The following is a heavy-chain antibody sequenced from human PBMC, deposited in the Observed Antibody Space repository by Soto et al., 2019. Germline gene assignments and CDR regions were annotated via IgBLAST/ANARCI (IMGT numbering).Heavy chain of an antibody. J-gene: IGHJ5*02. CDR2: ISSSSSTI. Sequence: EVQLVESGGGLVQPGGSLRLSCAASGFTFSSYSMNWVRQAPGKGLEWVSYISSSSSTIYYADSVKGRFTISRDYAKNSLIRKLDGLRAEETSVNSCAREGGDADWSAPWGQGTLVTVSS. CDR1: GFTFSSYS. CDR3: AREGGDADWSAP. V-gene: IGHV3-48*01. D-gene: IGHD4-17*01.